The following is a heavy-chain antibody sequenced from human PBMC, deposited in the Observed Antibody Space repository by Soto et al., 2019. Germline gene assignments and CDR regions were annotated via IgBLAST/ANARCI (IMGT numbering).Heavy chain of an antibody. J-gene: IGHJ3*02. CDR3: ARDLHTMFGVAHYVTFDI. CDR2: ISAYNGNT. V-gene: IGHV1-18*04. Sequence: GASVKVSCKASGYTFTGYYMHWVRQAPGQGLEWMGWISAYNGNTNYAQKLQGRVTMTTDTSTSTAYMELRSLRSDDTAVYYCARDLHTMFGVAHYVTFDIWGQGTMVTVSS. CDR1: GYTFTGYY. D-gene: IGHD3-3*01.